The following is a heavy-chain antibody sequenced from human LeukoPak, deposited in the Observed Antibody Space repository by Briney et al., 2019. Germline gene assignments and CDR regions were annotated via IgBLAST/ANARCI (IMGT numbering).Heavy chain of an antibody. J-gene: IGHJ6*03. D-gene: IGHD3-22*01. Sequence: ASVKVSFRASGYTFTGYYMHWVRPAPGQGLEWMGWLNPNSGGTNYSQKFQGRVTMTRDTSISTAYMELSRLRSDDTAVYYCARDPNVGDSSGYHPYYYYYYMDVWGKGTTVTISS. V-gene: IGHV1-2*02. CDR1: GYTFTGYY. CDR3: ARDPNVGDSSGYHPYYYYYYMDV. CDR2: LNPNSGGT.